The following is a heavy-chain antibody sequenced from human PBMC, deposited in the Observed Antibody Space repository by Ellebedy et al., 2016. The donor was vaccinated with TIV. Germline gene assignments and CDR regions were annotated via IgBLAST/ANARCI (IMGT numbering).Heavy chain of an antibody. J-gene: IGHJ4*02. CDR2: INPSGGTT. CDR1: GYTFSDYY. CDR3: ARDTGRIAAAGLDF. V-gene: IGHV1-46*04. D-gene: IGHD6-25*01. Sequence: AASVKVSCKASGYTFSDYYIEWVRQAPGQGFEWMGIINPSGGTTTYAQKLQGRVTMTRDPSTSTVYMELTSLRSEDTAMYYCARDTGRIAAAGLDFWGQGTLVTVSS.